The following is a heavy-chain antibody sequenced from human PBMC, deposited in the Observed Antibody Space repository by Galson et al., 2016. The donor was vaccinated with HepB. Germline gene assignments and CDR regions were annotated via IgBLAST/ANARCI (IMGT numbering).Heavy chain of an antibody. CDR2: TYYRSKWYN. Sequence: CAISGDSVSSNSATWNWIRQSPSRGLEWLGRTYYRSKWYNDYALSVKSRITINPDTSKNQFSLQLNSVTPEDTAVYYCARDGGGTGGYHYYAMDVWGQGTTVTVSS. CDR1: GDSVSSNSAT. V-gene: IGHV6-1*01. CDR3: ARDGGGTGGYHYYAMDV. D-gene: IGHD1-14*01. J-gene: IGHJ6*02.